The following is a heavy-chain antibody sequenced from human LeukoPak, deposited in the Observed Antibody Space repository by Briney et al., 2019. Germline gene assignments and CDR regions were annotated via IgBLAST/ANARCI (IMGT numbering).Heavy chain of an antibody. Sequence: SETLSLTCTVSGGSISPYYWSWIRQSPGKGLEWIGYIYHSGKTYYNPSLKSRVTISLDPSKTQFSLNLNSVTAADTAVYFCARGEMATIFLWGQGTLVTVSS. CDR3: ARGEMATIFL. J-gene: IGHJ4*02. V-gene: IGHV4-59*01. CDR1: GGSISPYY. D-gene: IGHD5-24*01. CDR2: IYHSGKT.